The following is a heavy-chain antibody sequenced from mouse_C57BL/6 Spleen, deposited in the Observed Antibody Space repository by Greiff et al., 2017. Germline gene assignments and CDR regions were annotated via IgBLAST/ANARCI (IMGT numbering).Heavy chain of an antibody. CDR1: GYAFSSSW. CDR2: IYPGDGDT. V-gene: IGHV1-82*01. D-gene: IGHD4-1*01. CDR3: ERETGTAY. Sequence: VQLQQSGPELVKPGASVKISCKASGYAFSSSWINWVKQRPGKGLEWIGRIYPGDGDTNYNGKFKGKATLTADKSSSTAYMQLSSLTSEDSAVYVCERETGTAYWGQGTLVTVAA. J-gene: IGHJ3*01.